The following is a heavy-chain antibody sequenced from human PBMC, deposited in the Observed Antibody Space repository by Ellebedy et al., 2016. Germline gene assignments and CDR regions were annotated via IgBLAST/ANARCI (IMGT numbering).Heavy chain of an antibody. CDR1: GFTFSSYW. Sequence: GGSLRLSCAASGFTFSSYWMSWVRQAPGKGLEWVANIKQDGSEKYYVDSVKGRFTISRDNAKNSLYLQMNSLRAEDTAVYYCARDSCSSTSCSPPYYHYGMDVWGQGTTVTASS. CDR2: IKQDGSEK. D-gene: IGHD2-2*01. J-gene: IGHJ6*02. V-gene: IGHV3-7*01. CDR3: ARDSCSSTSCSPPYYHYGMDV.